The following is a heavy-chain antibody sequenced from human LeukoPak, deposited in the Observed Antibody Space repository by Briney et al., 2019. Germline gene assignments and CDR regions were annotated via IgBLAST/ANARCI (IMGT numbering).Heavy chain of an antibody. J-gene: IGHJ4*02. CDR3: ARGQIYSKVDY. Sequence: SETLSLTCTVSGDSVSSTGYYWGWIRQPPGKGLEWIGEINHSGSTNYNPSLKSRVTISVDTSKNQFSLKLSSVAAADTAVYCCARGQIYSKVDYWGQGTLVTVSS. D-gene: IGHD4-11*01. V-gene: IGHV4-39*07. CDR2: INHSGST. CDR1: GDSVSSTGYY.